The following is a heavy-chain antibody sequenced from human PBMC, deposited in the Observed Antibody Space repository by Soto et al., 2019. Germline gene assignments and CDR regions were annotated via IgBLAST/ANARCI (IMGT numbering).Heavy chain of an antibody. J-gene: IGHJ4*02. CDR2: ISGDGNDK. CDR3: VQGASTAHQPLDS. Sequence: ESVGGVVQPGRSLRLSCAASGFIFRNFGMHWVRRAPGKGLEWVAVISGDGNDKYYPDSMKGRFTISRDNFNNTLYLQLNSLRPEDTAVYHCVQGASTAHQPLDSWGQGVLVTVSS. V-gene: IGHV3-30*03. D-gene: IGHD1-26*01. CDR1: GFIFRNFG.